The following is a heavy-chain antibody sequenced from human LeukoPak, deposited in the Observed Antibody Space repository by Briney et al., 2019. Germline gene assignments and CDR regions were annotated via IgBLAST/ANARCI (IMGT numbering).Heavy chain of an antibody. CDR2: ISSSSSYI. CDR1: GFTFSSYS. CDR3: ARGSGQWPVRVAFDF. J-gene: IGHJ3*01. Sequence: GGSLRLSCVDSGFTFSSYSMNWVRQAPGKGLEWGSSISSSSSYIYYADSVRGRFTISRDNAKNSLYLQMNSLRAEDTAVYYCARGSGQWPVRVAFDFWGQGTMVTVSS. D-gene: IGHD6-19*01. V-gene: IGHV3-21*01.